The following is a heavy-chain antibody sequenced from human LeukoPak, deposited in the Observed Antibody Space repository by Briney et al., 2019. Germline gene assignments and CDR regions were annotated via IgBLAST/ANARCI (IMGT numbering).Heavy chain of an antibody. D-gene: IGHD4-11*01. J-gene: IGHJ6*03. Sequence: EASVKVSCKASGYTFTGYGISWVRQAPGQGLEWMGWISAYNGNTNYPQKVQGRVTMTIDTSTSTAYMELRSLRSDDTAVYYCTRDPPVSLDYYYYMDVWGEGTTVTVSS. CDR2: ISAYNGNT. V-gene: IGHV1-18*01. CDR1: GYTFTGYG. CDR3: TRDPPVSLDYYYYMDV.